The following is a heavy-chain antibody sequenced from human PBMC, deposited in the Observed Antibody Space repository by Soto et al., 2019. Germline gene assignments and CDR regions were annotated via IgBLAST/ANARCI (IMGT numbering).Heavy chain of an antibody. CDR2: ISTFNGNT. D-gene: IGHD2-21*02. CDR3: ARHMPSRENDPPQPLVATAA. J-gene: IGHJ6*02. Sequence: GASVKVSCKASGYTFINHGISWVRQARGQGLEWMGWISTFNGNTVYAQKLPDRVTMTTDTSTTTAYMELRSLTSDHTAIYLCARHMPSRENDPPQPLVATAAWGQGTTVTVSS. V-gene: IGHV1-18*01. CDR1: GYTFINHG.